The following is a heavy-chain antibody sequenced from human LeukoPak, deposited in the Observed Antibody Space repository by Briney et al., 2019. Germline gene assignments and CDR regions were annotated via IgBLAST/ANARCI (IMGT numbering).Heavy chain of an antibody. CDR1: GFTFSSYA. V-gene: IGHV3-23*01. CDR2: IPTNGGST. D-gene: IGHD4-17*01. J-gene: IGHJ6*03. Sequence: GGSLRLSCAASGFTFSSYAMTWVRQAPGKGLEWVSSIPTNGGSTFYADSVKGRFTISRDNSKNTLYLQMNSPRVEDTAIYYCAKNQRVTRGPYYYYLDVWGRGTTVTVSS. CDR3: AKNQRVTRGPYYYYLDV.